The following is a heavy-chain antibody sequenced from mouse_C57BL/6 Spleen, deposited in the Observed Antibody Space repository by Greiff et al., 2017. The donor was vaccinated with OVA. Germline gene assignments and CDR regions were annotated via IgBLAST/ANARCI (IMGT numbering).Heavy chain of an antibody. J-gene: IGHJ4*01. CDR3: ARRGRTAQATDYAMDY. Sequence: QVQLKQSGAELMKPGASVKLSCKATGYTFTGYWIEWVKQRPGHGLEWIGEILPGSGSTNYNEKFKGKATFTADTSSNTAYMQLSSLTTEDSAIYYCARRGRTAQATDYAMDYWGQGTSVTVSS. CDR1: GYTFTGYW. D-gene: IGHD3-2*02. V-gene: IGHV1-9*01. CDR2: ILPGSGST.